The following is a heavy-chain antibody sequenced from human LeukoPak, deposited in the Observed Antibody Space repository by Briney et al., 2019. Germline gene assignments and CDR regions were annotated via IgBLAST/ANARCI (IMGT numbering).Heavy chain of an antibody. CDR2: IKQDGSEK. J-gene: IGHJ4*02. CDR1: GFTFSSYW. D-gene: IGHD2-8*01. Sequence: PGGSLRLSSAASGFTFSSYWMTWVRQAPEKGLEWVANIKQDGSEKYYVDSVKGRFTISRDNAKIPLFLQMNNLRAEDAAVYYCAAHVNVAGAFGYWGQGTLVAVSS. CDR3: AAHVNVAGAFGY. V-gene: IGHV3-7*01.